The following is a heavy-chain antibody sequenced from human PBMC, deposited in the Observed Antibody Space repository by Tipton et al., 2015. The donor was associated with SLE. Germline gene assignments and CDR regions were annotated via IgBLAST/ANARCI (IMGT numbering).Heavy chain of an antibody. D-gene: IGHD1-26*01. CDR3: ARDPTPIVGTDYYYYYYMDV. J-gene: IGHJ6*03. CDR2: INPSGGST. V-gene: IGHV1-46*01. Sequence: QLVQSGAEVKKPGASVKVSCKASGYTFTNYYMHWVRQAPGQGLEWMGIINPSGGSTNYAQKFQGRVTMTSDTSTSTVYMKLSSLRSGDTAVYYCARDPTPIVGTDYYYYYYMDVWGKGTTVTVSS. CDR1: GYTFTNYY.